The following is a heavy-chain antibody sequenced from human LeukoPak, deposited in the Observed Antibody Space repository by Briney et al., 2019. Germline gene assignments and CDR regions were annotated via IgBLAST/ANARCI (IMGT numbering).Heavy chain of an antibody. Sequence: ASVKVSCKASGYTFTSYGISWVRQAPGQGLEWMGWISAYNGNTNYAQKLQGRVTMTTDTSTSTAYMELRSLRSDDTAVYYCARYSRWELPRVFDYWAREPWSPSPQ. CDR3: ARYSRWELPRVFDY. J-gene: IGHJ4*02. V-gene: IGHV1-18*01. CDR1: GYTFTSYG. CDR2: ISAYNGNT. D-gene: IGHD1-26*01.